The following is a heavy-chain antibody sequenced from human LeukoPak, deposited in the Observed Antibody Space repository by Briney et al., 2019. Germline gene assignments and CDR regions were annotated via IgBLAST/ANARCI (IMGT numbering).Heavy chain of an antibody. Sequence: ASVKVSSKASGYTFTSYDINWVRQATGQGLEWMGWMNPNSGNTGYAQKFQGRVNMTRNTSISTAYMELSSLRSEDTAVYYCARRSSSSGAKGSYYYYMDVWGKGTTVTVSS. J-gene: IGHJ6*03. CDR2: MNPNSGNT. V-gene: IGHV1-8*01. CDR3: ARRSSSSGAKGSYYYYMDV. CDR1: GYTFTSYD. D-gene: IGHD3-22*01.